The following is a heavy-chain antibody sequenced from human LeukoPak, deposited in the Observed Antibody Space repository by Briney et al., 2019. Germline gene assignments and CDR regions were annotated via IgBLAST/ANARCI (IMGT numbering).Heavy chain of an antibody. Sequence: SVKVSCKASGGTFGSYAISWVRQAPGQGLEWMGGIIPIFGTANYAQKFQGRVTITTDESTSTAYMELSSLRSEDTAVYYCASGKLDYYDSSGYGHYWGQGTLVTVSS. CDR3: ASGKLDYYDSSGYGHY. V-gene: IGHV1-69*05. D-gene: IGHD3-22*01. CDR1: GGTFGSYA. J-gene: IGHJ4*02. CDR2: IIPIFGTA.